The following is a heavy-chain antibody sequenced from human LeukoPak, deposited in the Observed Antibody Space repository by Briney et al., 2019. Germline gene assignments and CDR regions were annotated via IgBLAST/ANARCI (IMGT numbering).Heavy chain of an antibody. CDR1: GFTFDDYA. CDR3: AKAGGSSWYSHFDY. CDR2: ISWNSGSI. Sequence: GGSLRLSCAASGFTFDDYAMHWVRQAPGKGLEWVSGISWNSGSIGYADSVKGRFTISRDNAKSSLYLQMNSLRAEDMALYYCAKAGGSSWYSHFDYWGQGTLVTVSS. J-gene: IGHJ4*02. V-gene: IGHV3-9*03. D-gene: IGHD6-13*01.